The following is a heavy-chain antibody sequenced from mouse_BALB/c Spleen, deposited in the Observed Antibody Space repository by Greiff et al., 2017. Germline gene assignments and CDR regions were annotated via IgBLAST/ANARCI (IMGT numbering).Heavy chain of an antibody. J-gene: IGHJ4*01. D-gene: IGHD2-3*01. Sequence: EVQVVESGGGLVKPGGSLKLSCAASGFTFSSYAMSWVRQTPEKRLEWVASISSGGSTYYPDSVKGRFTISRDNARNILYLQMSSLRSEDTAMYYWARGQGGIYDGYPYAMDYWGQGTSVTVSS. CDR3: ARGQGGIYDGYPYAMDY. V-gene: IGHV5-6-5*01. CDR2: ISSGGST. CDR1: GFTFSSYA.